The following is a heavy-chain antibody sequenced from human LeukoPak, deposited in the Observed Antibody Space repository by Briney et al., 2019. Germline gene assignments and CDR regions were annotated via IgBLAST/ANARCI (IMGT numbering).Heavy chain of an antibody. D-gene: IGHD2-2*01. CDR2: IYRDGST. CDR1: RGSISSPKW. V-gene: IGHV4-4*02. J-gene: IGHJ3*02. CDR3: TRRSASAPEGFEI. Sequence: SETLSLTCTVSRGSISSPKWCTWGRQPPAKELEWIGEIYRDGSTSYTPSLLSRLTISIDKSRNQFSLKLTSGTAADTAVYYCTRRSASAPEGFEIWGQGTTVTVSS.